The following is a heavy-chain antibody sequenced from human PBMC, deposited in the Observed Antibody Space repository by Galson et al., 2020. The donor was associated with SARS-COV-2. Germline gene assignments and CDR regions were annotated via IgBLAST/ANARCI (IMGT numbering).Heavy chain of an antibody. CDR1: GYTFTSYG. CDR2: ISAYNGHT. V-gene: IGHV1-18*01. Sequence: ASVKVPCKASGYTFTSYGISWVRQAPGQGLEWMGWISAYNGHTNYAQKLQGRVTMTTDTSTSTAYMELRSLRSDDTAVYYCAIEGGFFGFGQQNYYYYCGMDVWGQGTTVTGSS. J-gene: IGHJ6*02. D-gene: IGHD3-10*01. CDR3: AIEGGFFGFGQQNYYYYCGMDV.